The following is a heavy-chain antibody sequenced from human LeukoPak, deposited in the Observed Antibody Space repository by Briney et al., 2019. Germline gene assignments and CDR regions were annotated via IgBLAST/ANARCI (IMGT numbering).Heavy chain of an antibody. V-gene: IGHV3-20*04. CDR2: INWYGGNT. Sequence: PGGSLRLSCAASVFTFDDYGMIWVPHARGKGLEGVSCINWYGGNTIYADSVKGRLTISRDNANISVYVQMKSLRAEDTALYYCSRTVSAYYYYIVIWGKGTTVTVSS. J-gene: IGHJ6*03. CDR1: VFTFDDYG. CDR3: SRTVSAYYYYIVI. D-gene: IGHD4-17*01.